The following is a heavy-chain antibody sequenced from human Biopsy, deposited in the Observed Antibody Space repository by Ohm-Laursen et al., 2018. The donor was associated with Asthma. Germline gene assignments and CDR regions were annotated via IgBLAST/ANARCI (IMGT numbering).Heavy chain of an antibody. CDR1: GDSISRPAYY. Sequence: TLSLTCTVSGDSISRPAYYWSWVRQHPGKGLEWIGYISYSGTTFYHPSLMSRLIISLDTSKNHFSLKLSSVTAAGTAVYFCARAVDYSHYYGIDVWGQGTTVTVS. D-gene: IGHD3-10*01. V-gene: IGHV4-31*03. J-gene: IGHJ6*02. CDR3: ARAVDYSHYYGIDV. CDR2: ISYSGTT.